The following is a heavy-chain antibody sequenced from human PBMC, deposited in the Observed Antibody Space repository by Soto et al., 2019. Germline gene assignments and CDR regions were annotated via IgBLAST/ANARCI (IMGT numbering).Heavy chain of an antibody. V-gene: IGHV3-23*01. Sequence: GGSLRLSCAASGFTFSNFAMNWVRQAPGRGLEWVSSISGGTYYADSVKGRFTISRDNSKNTLYLQMNSLRAEDTAMYYCAKGEWITSGDYWGQGTLVTVSS. D-gene: IGHD3-16*01. CDR3: AKGEWITSGDY. J-gene: IGHJ4*02. CDR2: ISGGT. CDR1: GFTFSNFA.